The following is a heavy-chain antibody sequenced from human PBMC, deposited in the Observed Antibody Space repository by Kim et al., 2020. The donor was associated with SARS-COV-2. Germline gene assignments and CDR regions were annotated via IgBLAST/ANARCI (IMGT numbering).Heavy chain of an antibody. CDR1: GGSVNSANYY. D-gene: IGHD1-1*01. J-gene: IGHJ6*02. CDR3: ARGSGQLPYYYYGMDV. Sequence: SETLSLTCTVSGGSVNSANYYWTWVRQPPGKGLEWIVYVYYSGTTNYNPYLKGRVTIPLATSKNQFSLRLNSVTAVDPAVYYCARGSGQLPYYYYGMDVWGQGTTVTVSS. V-gene: IGHV4-61*01. CDR2: VYYSGTT.